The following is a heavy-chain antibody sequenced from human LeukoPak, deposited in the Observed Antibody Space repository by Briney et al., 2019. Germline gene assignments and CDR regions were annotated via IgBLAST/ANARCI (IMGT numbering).Heavy chain of an antibody. CDR1: GGSFSGYG. V-gene: IGHV4-34*01. CDR3: ARENYYDSSGYAYYYYGMDV. J-gene: IGHJ6*02. Sequence: SETLSLTCTVSGGSFSGYGWGWIRQSPGKGLEWIGEINHSGSTNYNPSLKSRVTISVDTSKNRFSLKLSSVTAADTAVYYCARENYYDSSGYAYYYYGMDVWGQGTTVTVSS. D-gene: IGHD3-22*01. CDR2: INHSGST.